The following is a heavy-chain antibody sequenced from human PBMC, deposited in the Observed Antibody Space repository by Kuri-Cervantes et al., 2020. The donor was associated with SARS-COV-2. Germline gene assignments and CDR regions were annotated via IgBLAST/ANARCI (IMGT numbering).Heavy chain of an antibody. V-gene: IGHV4-34*01. CDR2: INHSGST. J-gene: IGHJ4*02. CDR1: GGSFSGYY. Sequence: LSCAVYGGSFSGYYWSWIRQPPGKGLEWIGEINHSGSTNYNPSLKSRVTVSVDTSKNQFSLKLSSVTAADTAVYYCARLRDCSGGSCPKALDYWGQGTLVTVSS. D-gene: IGHD2-15*01. CDR3: ARLRDCSGGSCPKALDY.